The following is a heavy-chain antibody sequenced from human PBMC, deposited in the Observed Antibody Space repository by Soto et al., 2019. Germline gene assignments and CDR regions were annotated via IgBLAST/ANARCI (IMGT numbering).Heavy chain of an antibody. CDR3: AKAKRSQYDYIWGSYRYENYYYMDV. Sequence: GGSLSLSCAASGFTFSSYAMSWVRQAPGKGLEWVSAISGSGGSTYYADSVKGRFTISRDNSKNTLYLQMNSLRAEDTAVYYCAKAKRSQYDYIWGSYRYENYYYMDVWGKGTTVTVSS. CDR2: ISGSGGST. V-gene: IGHV3-23*01. CDR1: GFTFSSYA. J-gene: IGHJ6*03. D-gene: IGHD3-16*02.